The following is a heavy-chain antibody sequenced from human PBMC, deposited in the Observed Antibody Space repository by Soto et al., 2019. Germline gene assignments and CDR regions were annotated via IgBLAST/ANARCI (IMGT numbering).Heavy chain of an antibody. J-gene: IGHJ3*02. CDR3: ARYWSAGTLYGAFDI. Sequence: QVQLVQSGSEVKKPGSSVKVSCTASGGTFSDFTLSWLRQAPGRGLEWMGGIIPMIGATNNAQKLKGRLTITADKSTGTVYMELNSLRSDDTAVYYCARYWSAGTLYGAFDIWGQGTEVTVSP. CDR2: IIPMIGAT. V-gene: IGHV1-69*06. D-gene: IGHD2-15*01. CDR1: GGTFSDFT.